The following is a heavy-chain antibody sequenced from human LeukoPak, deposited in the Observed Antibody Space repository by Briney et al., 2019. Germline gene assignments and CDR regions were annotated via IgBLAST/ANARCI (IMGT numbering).Heavy chain of an antibody. CDR1: GFKFDDYA. CDR2: ISWNSGSI. Sequence: GGSLRLSCAASGFKFDDYAMHWVRQAPGKGLEWVSGISWNSGSIGYADSVKGRFTISRDNAKNSLYLQMNSLRAEDTALYYCAKAHSYGYVHYWGQGTLVTVSS. J-gene: IGHJ4*02. D-gene: IGHD5-18*01. V-gene: IGHV3-9*01. CDR3: AKAHSYGYVHY.